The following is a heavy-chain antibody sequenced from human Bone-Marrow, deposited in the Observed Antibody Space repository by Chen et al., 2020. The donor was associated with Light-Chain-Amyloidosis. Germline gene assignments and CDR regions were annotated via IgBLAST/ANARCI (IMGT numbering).Heavy chain of an antibody. Sequence: EVQLVETGGGLIQPGGSLRLPCAASGLTGTTSYMTWGRQAPGKGLEWVSTIYTTGKTYYADSVKGRFTISTDNSQNTLYLQMSSLRTDDTAVYFCTRVRVSSDFWKGSLDFWGQGTTVTVSS. CDR1: GLTGTTSY. CDR3: TRVRVSSDFWKGSLDF. D-gene: IGHD3-3*01. J-gene: IGHJ6*02. V-gene: IGHV3-53*02. CDR2: IYTTGKT.